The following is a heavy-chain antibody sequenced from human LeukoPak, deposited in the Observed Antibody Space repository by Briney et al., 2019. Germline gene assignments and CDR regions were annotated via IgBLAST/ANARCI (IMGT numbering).Heavy chain of an antibody. D-gene: IGHD3-16*02. V-gene: IGHV4-59*12. CDR2: IYYSGST. CDR1: GGSISSYY. J-gene: IGHJ1*01. CDR3: ARAPYDYVWGSYRPQYFQH. Sequence: SETLSLTCTVSGGSISSYYWSWIRQPPGKGLEWIGYIYYSGSTNYNPSLKSRVTISVDTSKNQFSLKLSSVTAADTAVYYYARAPYDYVWGSYRPQYFQHWGQGTLVTVSS.